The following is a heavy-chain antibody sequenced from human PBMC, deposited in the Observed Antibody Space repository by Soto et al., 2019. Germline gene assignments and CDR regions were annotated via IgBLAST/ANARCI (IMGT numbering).Heavy chain of an antibody. CDR3: ARARGGWLKIPYFDY. J-gene: IGHJ4*02. CDR2: INHSGST. D-gene: IGHD5-12*01. CDR1: GGSFSGYY. Sequence: SETLSLTCAVYGGSFSGYYWSWIRQPPGKGLEWIGEINHSGSTNYNPSLKSRVTISVDTSKNQFSLKLSSVTAADTAVYYCARARGGWLKIPYFDYWGQGTLVTVSS. V-gene: IGHV4-34*01.